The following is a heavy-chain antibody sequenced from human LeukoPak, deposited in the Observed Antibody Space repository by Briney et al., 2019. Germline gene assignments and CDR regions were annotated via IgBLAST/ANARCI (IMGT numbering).Heavy chain of an antibody. V-gene: IGHV4-59*12. Sequence: PSETLSLTCTVSGGSISSYYWSWIRQPPGKGLEWIGYIYYSGSTNYNPSLKSRVTISVDTSKNQFSLKLSSVTAADTAVYYCAGPSITNTRYYMDVWGKGTTVAVSS. J-gene: IGHJ6*03. D-gene: IGHD3-10*01. CDR1: GGSISSYY. CDR3: AGPSITNTRYYMDV. CDR2: IYYSGST.